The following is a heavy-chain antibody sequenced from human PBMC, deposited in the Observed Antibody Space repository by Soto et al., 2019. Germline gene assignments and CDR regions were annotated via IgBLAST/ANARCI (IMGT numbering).Heavy chain of an antibody. Sequence: ASVKVSCKASGYTFTSYAMHWVRQAPGQRLEWMGWINAGNGNTKYSQKFQGRVTITRDASASTAYMELSSLRSEDTAVYYCARPGRGYCSSTSCWSLGFDPWGQGTLVTAPQ. D-gene: IGHD2-2*01. CDR3: ARPGRGYCSSTSCWSLGFDP. V-gene: IGHV1-3*01. CDR1: GYTFTSYA. CDR2: INAGNGNT. J-gene: IGHJ5*02.